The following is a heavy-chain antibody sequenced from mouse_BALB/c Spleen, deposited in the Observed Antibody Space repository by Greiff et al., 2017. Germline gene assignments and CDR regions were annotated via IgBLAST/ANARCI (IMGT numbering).Heavy chain of an antibody. J-gene: IGHJ4*01. CDR3: NDRYDYYAMDY. D-gene: IGHD2-14*01. CDR2: IDPENGDT. Sequence: VQLQQSGAELVRSGASVKLSCTASGFNIKDYYMHWVKQSPEQGLEWIGWIDPENGDTEYAPKFQGKATMTADTSSNTAYLQLSSLTSEDTAVYYCNDRYDYYAMDYWGQGTSVTVSS. CDR1: GFNIKDYY. V-gene: IGHV14-4*02.